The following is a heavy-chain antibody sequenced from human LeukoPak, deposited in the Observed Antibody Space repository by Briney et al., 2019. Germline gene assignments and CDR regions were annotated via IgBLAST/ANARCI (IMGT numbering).Heavy chain of an antibody. Sequence: GESLQISCKASGYSFTSYWIGWVRQMPGKGQEWMGIIDPSDSETRYTPSFQGQVTISVDKSLTTADLQWNSLKASDTAMYYCARQTAMGRSGDYWGQGTLVTVSS. CDR3: ARQTAMGRSGDY. V-gene: IGHV5-51*01. D-gene: IGHD5-18*01. CDR1: GYSFTSYW. J-gene: IGHJ4*02. CDR2: IDPSDSET.